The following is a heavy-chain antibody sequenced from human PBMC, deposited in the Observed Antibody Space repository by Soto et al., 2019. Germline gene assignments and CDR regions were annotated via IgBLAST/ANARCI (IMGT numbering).Heavy chain of an antibody. CDR3: ARGLASLPVFAFDI. V-gene: IGHV2-5*01. CDR2: FYWNDDK. D-gene: IGHD3-3*02. J-gene: IGHJ3*02. CDR1: GISLTTSGVG. Sequence: QITLKGSGPTPVKSTQTLTLTCSLSGISLTTSGVGVGWIRQPPGKALEWLALFYWNDDKHYNPSLRSRLTITKDTSRNQAVLTMTTMDPVDTGTYFCARGLASLPVFAFDIWDQGTMVTVSS.